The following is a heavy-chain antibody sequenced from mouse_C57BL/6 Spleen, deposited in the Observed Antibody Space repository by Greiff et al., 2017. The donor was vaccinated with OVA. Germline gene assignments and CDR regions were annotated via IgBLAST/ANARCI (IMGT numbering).Heavy chain of an antibody. J-gene: IGHJ4*01. CDR2: IRNGGGST. Sequence: EVMLVESGGGLVQPGGSLKLSCAASGFTFSDYYMYWVRQTPEKRLEWVAYIRNGGGSTYYPAPVQGRITITRDNAKRTLYLKMNRLKSEDTAMYYCARQEYYGSSYPFYAMDYWGQGTSVTVSS. D-gene: IGHD1-1*01. V-gene: IGHV5-12*01. CDR3: ARQEYYGSSYPFYAMDY. CDR1: GFTFSDYY.